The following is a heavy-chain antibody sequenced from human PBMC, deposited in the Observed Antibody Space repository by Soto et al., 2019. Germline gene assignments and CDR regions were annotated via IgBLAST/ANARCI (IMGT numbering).Heavy chain of an antibody. Sequence: SETLSLTCTVSGGSISSGDYYWSWIRQPPGKGLEWIGYIYYSGSTYYNPSLKSRVTISVDTSKNQFSLKLSSVTAADTAVYYCASQTPANKNFDYWGQGTLVTVSS. J-gene: IGHJ4*02. V-gene: IGHV4-30-4*01. D-gene: IGHD2-2*01. CDR1: GGSISSGDYY. CDR2: IYYSGST. CDR3: ASQTPANKNFDY.